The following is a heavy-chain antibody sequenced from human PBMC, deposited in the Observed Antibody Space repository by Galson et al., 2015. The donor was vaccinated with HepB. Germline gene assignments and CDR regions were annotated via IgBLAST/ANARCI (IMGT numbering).Heavy chain of an antibody. D-gene: IGHD4-11*01. V-gene: IGHV1-2*06. J-gene: IGHJ6*03. Sequence: SVKVSCKASGYTFTGYYMHWVRQAPGQGLEWMGRINPNSGGTNYAQKFQGRVTMTRDTSISTAYMELSRLRSDDTAVYYCAREAPKTTVNLYYYYYMDVWGKGTTVTVSS. CDR2: INPNSGGT. CDR1: GYTFTGYY. CDR3: AREAPKTTVNLYYYYYMDV.